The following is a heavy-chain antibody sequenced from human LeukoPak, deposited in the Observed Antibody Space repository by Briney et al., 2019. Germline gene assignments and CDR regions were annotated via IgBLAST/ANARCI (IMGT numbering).Heavy chain of an antibody. V-gene: IGHV3-23*01. CDR2: ISGSGLRT. D-gene: IGHD3-22*01. J-gene: IGHJ3*02. Sequence: GGSLRLSCAASGFTFSNYAMSWVRQAPGKGLEWVSAISGSGLRTYYADSVKGRFTISRDISKNTLYLQMDSLRAEDAAVYYCAKDRVTMIVVVAFDIWGQGTMVTVSS. CDR1: GFTFSNYA. CDR3: AKDRVTMIVVVAFDI.